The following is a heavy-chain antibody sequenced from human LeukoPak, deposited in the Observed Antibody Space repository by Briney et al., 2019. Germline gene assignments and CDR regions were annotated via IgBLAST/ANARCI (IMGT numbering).Heavy chain of an antibody. J-gene: IGHJ4*02. CDR3: ARVTGVSATDYFDC. CDR2: IYYSGST. D-gene: IGHD2-15*01. Sequence: SETLSLTCTVSGGSISSGGYYWSWIRQHPGKGLEWIGFIYYSGSTYYNPPLKSRPTISVDTSKNQFSLKLSSVTAADTAVYFCARVTGVSATDYFDCWGQGTLVTVSS. CDR1: GGSISSGGYY. V-gene: IGHV4-31*03.